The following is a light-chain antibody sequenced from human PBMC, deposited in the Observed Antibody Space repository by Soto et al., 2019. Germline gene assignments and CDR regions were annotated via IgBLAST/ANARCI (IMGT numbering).Light chain of an antibody. J-gene: IGKJ3*01. CDR2: KVS. V-gene: IGKV2-30*01. CDR3: MQGTHWPTYFSQGV. Sequence: DVVMTQSPLSLPVTLGQPASISCRSSQSLVYSDGNTYLNWFQQRPGQSPRRLIYKVSNRDSGVPDRFSGRGSGTDFTLKISRVEAEDVGVYYCMQGTHWPTYFSQGVFGPGTKVDIK. CDR1: QSLVYSDGNTY.